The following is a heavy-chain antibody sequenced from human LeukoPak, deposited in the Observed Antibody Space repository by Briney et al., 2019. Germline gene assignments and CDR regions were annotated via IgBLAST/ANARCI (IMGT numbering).Heavy chain of an antibody. V-gene: IGHV1-18*04. D-gene: IGHD5-18*01. CDR1: GYTFTTYG. CDR2: ISAYSGNT. CDR3: ARELSADTSVGHLAH. J-gene: IGHJ4*02. Sequence: ASVKVSCKASGYTFTTYGITWVRQAPGQGLEWMGYISAYSGNTNYAQKLRGRVTMTTDTSTTTAYMELRSLRSDDTAVYYCARELSADTSVGHLAHWGQGTLVTVSS.